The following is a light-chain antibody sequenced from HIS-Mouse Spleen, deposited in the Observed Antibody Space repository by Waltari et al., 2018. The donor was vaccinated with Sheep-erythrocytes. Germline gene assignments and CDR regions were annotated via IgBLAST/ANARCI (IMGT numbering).Light chain of an antibody. CDR2: AAS. Sequence: DIQMTQSPSSLSASVGDRVTITCRASQSISSYLNWYQQKPGKAPKLLIYAASSLQSRVPSRFSGSGSWTDFTLTISSLQPEDFATYYCQQSYSTPRTFGQGTKVEIK. J-gene: IGKJ1*01. CDR3: QQSYSTPRT. CDR1: QSISSY. V-gene: IGKV1-39*01.